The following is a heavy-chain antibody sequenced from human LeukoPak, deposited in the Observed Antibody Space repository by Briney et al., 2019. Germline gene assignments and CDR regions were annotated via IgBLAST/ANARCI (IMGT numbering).Heavy chain of an antibody. D-gene: IGHD6-13*01. CDR3: AIRIYSSSWSRDYFDY. CDR2: IYPGDSDT. J-gene: IGHJ4*02. Sequence: GESLKISCKGSGYSFTSYWIGWVRHMPGKGLEWMGIIYPGDSDTRYSPSFQGQVTISADKSISTAYLQWSSLKASDTAMYYCAIRIYSSSWSRDYFDYWGQGTLVTVSS. V-gene: IGHV5-51*01. CDR1: GYSFTSYW.